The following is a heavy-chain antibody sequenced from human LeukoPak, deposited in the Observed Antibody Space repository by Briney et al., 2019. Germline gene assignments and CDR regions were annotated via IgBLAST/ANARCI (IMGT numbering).Heavy chain of an antibody. D-gene: IGHD3-10*01. CDR3: ARDKDFTIDY. Sequence: GGSLRLSCEASGFTFSYYMMTWVRQAPGEGLEWVANMRTDGSVPSYVDSVKGRFTISRDNAKSSLYLQMNNLRVEDTAVYYCARDKDFTIDYWGQGTLVTVSS. CDR1: GFTFSYYM. V-gene: IGHV3-7*01. CDR2: MRTDGSVP. J-gene: IGHJ4*02.